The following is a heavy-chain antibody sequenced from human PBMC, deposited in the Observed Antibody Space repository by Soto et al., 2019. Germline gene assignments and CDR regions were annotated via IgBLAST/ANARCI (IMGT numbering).Heavy chain of an antibody. CDR3: ARQQQLVKGAFDI. D-gene: IGHD6-13*01. V-gene: IGHV5-51*01. J-gene: IGHJ3*02. CDR1: GYSFTSYW. CDR2: IYPGDSDT. Sequence: GESLKISCKGSGYSFTSYWIGWVRQMPGKGLEWMGIIYPGDSDTRYSPSFQGQVTISAEKSISTAYPQWSSLKASATAMYYIARQQQLVKGAFDIWGQETMVTVPS.